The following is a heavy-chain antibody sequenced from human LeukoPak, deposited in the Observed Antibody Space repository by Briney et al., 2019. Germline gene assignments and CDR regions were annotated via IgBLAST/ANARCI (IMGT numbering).Heavy chain of an antibody. CDR2: IYYSGST. J-gene: IGHJ1*01. V-gene: IGHV4-39*01. CDR3: ARHLAEYFQH. CDR1: GGSISSSRYY. Sequence: SETLSLTCTVSGGSISSSRYYWGWIRQPPGKGLEWIGSIYYSGSTYYNPSLKSRVTISVDTSKNQFSLKLSSVTAADTAVYYCARHLAEYFQHWGQGTLVTVSS.